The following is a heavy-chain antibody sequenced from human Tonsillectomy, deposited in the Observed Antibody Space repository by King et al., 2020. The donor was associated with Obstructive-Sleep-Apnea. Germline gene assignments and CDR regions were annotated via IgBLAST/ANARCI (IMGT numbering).Heavy chain of an antibody. CDR1: GFTFRSKG. CDR2: IRYDGSNK. Sequence: VQLVESGGGVVQPGGSLILSCAASGFTFRSKGMHWVRQAPGKGLEWGAFIRYDGSNKYYADSVKGRFTISRENSKNTLYLQMNSLRAEDTAVYYCAKVNIPRLYGMDVWGQGTTVTVSS. V-gene: IGHV3-30*02. J-gene: IGHJ6*02. CDR3: AKVNIPRLYGMDV.